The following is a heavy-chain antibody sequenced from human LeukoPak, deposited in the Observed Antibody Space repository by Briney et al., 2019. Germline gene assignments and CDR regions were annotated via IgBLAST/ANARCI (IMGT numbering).Heavy chain of an antibody. CDR2: ISGGGGTT. CDR1: GITFSNYG. V-gene: IGHV3-23*01. CDR3: AREEGYIYGLLDY. D-gene: IGHD5-18*01. Sequence: GGSLRLSCAASGITFSNYGMSWVRQAPGKGPEWVSAISGGGGTTYYADSVKGRFTISRDNSKNTLYLQMNSLRADDTAVYYCAREEGYIYGLLDYWGQGTLVTVSS. J-gene: IGHJ4*02.